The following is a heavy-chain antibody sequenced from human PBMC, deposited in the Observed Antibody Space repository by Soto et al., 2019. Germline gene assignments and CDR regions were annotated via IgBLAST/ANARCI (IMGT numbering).Heavy chain of an antibody. CDR2: INPQTGGT. D-gene: IGHD3-3*01. CDR3: ARVPTSRAIPFYYYYYYGMDV. Sequence: GASVKVSCKASGYTFTGYYIHWVREAPGQGLEWMGWINPQTGGTSYAQKFQGRVTMTRDTSISTAYMELSRLRSDDTAVYYCARVPTSRAIPFYYYYYYGMDVWGQGTTVTVSS. V-gene: IGHV1-2*02. CDR1: GYTFTGYY. J-gene: IGHJ6*02.